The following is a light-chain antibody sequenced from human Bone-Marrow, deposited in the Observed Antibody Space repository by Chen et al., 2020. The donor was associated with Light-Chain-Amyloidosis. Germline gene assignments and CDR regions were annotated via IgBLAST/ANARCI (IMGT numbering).Light chain of an antibody. CDR3: MQALQTPRT. CDR2: LGS. Sequence: DIVVTQSPLSLPVTPGEPASISCRSSQSLLHSNGYNYLDWYVQKPGQSPQVLISLGSNRASGVPDRFSGSGSGTDFTLKISRVVAEDFGVYYCMQALQTPRTFGQGTRLEIK. CDR1: QSLLHSNGYNY. V-gene: IGKV2-28*01. J-gene: IGKJ5*01.